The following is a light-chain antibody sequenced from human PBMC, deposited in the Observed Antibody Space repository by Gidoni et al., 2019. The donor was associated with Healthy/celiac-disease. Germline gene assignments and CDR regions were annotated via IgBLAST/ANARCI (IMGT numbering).Light chain of an antibody. CDR3: SSYTSSSTVV. V-gene: IGLV2-14*01. J-gene: IGLJ2*01. CDR2: EVS. CDR1: SSDVGGYNS. Sequence: QSALTQPASLSGSPVTSIPISCTGTSSDVGGYNSVSCYQQHPGTAPNLMIYEVSNRPSGVSHRFSCSKSGNTSSLTISGLHAEDEADYYCSSYTSSSTVVFGGGTKLTVL.